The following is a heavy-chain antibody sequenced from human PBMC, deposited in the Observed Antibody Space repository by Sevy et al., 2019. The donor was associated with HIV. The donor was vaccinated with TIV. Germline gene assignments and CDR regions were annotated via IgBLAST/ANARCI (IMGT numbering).Heavy chain of an antibody. Sequence: GGSLRLSCVTSGFTFRTSGMHWVRQSPGKGLEWVAVISYDEAHKNYADSMKGRFSISKDNSKNTLYLQMSSQRTEDTAVYYCAKDYSAGITMVRGAYRARGDYFDYWGQGTQVTVSS. J-gene: IGHJ4*02. CDR3: AKDYSAGITMVRGAYRARGDYFDY. V-gene: IGHV3-30*18. CDR1: GFTFRTSG. CDR2: ISYDEAHK. D-gene: IGHD3-10*01.